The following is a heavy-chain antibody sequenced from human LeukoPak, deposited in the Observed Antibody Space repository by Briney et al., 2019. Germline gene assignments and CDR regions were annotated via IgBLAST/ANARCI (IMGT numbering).Heavy chain of an antibody. J-gene: IGHJ4*02. CDR3: ARVSLTGYFAFDY. CDR1: GFTFSSYN. Sequence: GGSLRLSCAASGFTFSSYNMNWVRQAPGKRLEWVSSISSTSSYKNYADSVKGRFTISRDNAKSSLYLQMNSLRVEDTAVYYCARVSLTGYFAFDYWGQGTLVTVSS. V-gene: IGHV3-21*01. D-gene: IGHD3-9*01. CDR2: ISSTSSYK.